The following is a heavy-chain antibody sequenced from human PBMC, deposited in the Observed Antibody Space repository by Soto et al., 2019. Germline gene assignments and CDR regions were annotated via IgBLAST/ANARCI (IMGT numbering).Heavy chain of an antibody. D-gene: IGHD4-17*01. CDR2: IYSGGST. CDR1: GFTVSSNY. J-gene: IGHJ4*02. CDR3: ARHGDYTKIDY. Sequence: EVPLVESGGGLVQPGGSLRLSCAASGFTVSSNYMSWVRQAPGKGLEWVSVIYSGGSTYYADSVKGRFTISRDNSKNTLYLQMNSLRAEDTAVYYCARHGDYTKIDYWGQGTLVTVSS. V-gene: IGHV3-66*04.